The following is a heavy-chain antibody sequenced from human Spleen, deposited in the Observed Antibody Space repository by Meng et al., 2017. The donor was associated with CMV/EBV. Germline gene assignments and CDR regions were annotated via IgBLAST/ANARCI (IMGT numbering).Heavy chain of an antibody. V-gene: IGHV3-7*03. CDR2: IKQDGSEK. CDR3: AKAKAMVWQWVHY. CDR1: GFTFSSYW. D-gene: IGHD5-18*01. J-gene: IGHJ4*02. Sequence: GESLKISCAASGFTFSSYWMSWVRQAPGKGLEWVANIKQDGSEKYYVDSVKGRFTISRDNSKNTLYLQMNSLRAEDTAVYYCAKAKAMVWQWVHYWGQGTLVTVSS.